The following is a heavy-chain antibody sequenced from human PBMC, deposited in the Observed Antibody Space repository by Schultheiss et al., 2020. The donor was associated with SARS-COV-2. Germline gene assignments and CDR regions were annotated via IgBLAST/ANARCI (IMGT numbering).Heavy chain of an antibody. J-gene: IGHJ2*01. CDR2: INHSGST. Sequence: SQTLSLTCAVYGGSFSGYYWSWIRQPPGKGLEWIGEINHSGSTNYNPSLKSRVTISVDTSKNQFSLKLSSVTAADTAVYYCARVPYGYSSSWGWYFDLWGRGTLVTVSS. CDR3: ARVPYGYSSSWGWYFDL. V-gene: IGHV4-34*01. CDR1: GGSFSGYY. D-gene: IGHD6-13*01.